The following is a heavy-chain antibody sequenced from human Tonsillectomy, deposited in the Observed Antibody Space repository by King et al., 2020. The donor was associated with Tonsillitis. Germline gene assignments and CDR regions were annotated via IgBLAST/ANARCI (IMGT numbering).Heavy chain of an antibody. Sequence: VQLVESGGGLLQPGGSLRLSCAASGFTFSTYALHWVRQAPGKGLEWVSYITGSSSPIYYADSVKGRFTISRANAKNSLYLQMNSLRAEDTAIYYCARGSGYETKKMDCWGQGTLVTVSS. CDR3: ARGSGYETKKMDC. CDR2: ITGSSSPI. CDR1: GFTFSTYA. D-gene: IGHD5-12*01. V-gene: IGHV3-48*01. J-gene: IGHJ4*02.